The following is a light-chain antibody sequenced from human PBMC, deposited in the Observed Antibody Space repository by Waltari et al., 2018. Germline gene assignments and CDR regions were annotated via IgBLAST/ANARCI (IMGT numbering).Light chain of an antibody. Sequence: EIVMTQSPATLSVSPGDRATLSCRASKSVGTALAWFQQKPGQAARLLIYHASTRATGIPARFSGSGSGTEFTLTISSLQSEDFAVYYCQQYNKWPPWTFGQWTTVDIK. CDR3: QQYNKWPPWT. V-gene: IGKV3-15*01. CDR1: KSVGTA. CDR2: HAS. J-gene: IGKJ1*01.